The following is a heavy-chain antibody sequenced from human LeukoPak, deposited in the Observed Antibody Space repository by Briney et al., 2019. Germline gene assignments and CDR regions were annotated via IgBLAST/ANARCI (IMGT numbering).Heavy chain of an antibody. CDR1: GFTLNNYW. CDR2: IKQDGSEE. CDR3: ARRYFDY. J-gene: IGHJ4*02. Sequence: GGSLRLSCVASGFTLNNYWMSWVRQAPGKGLEWVANIKQDGSEEYYVDSVKGRFTISRDNAKNSLYLQMNSLRAEDTAVYYCARRYFDYWGQGILVTVSS. V-gene: IGHV3-7*03.